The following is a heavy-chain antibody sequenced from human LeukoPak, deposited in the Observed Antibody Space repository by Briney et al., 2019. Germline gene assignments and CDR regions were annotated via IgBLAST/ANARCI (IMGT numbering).Heavy chain of an antibody. CDR1: GGSISGYY. CDR2: IYYSGTT. Sequence: PSETLSLTCTVSGGSISGYYWSWIRQPPGKGLEWIGYIYYSGTTDYNPSLKSRVTISVDTSKNQFFLKLNSVTAADTAVYYCARGSIAVAGTLEIWGQGTLVTVSS. D-gene: IGHD6-19*01. J-gene: IGHJ4*02. V-gene: IGHV4-59*01. CDR3: ARGSIAVAGTLEI.